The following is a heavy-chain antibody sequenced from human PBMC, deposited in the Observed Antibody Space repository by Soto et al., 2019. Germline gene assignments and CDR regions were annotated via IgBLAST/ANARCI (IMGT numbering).Heavy chain of an antibody. V-gene: IGHV1-18*01. CDR3: ARDGGVGPPVAFDV. D-gene: IGHD3-3*01. CDR2: IRAHNGDT. J-gene: IGHJ3*01. CDR1: GYTFTTYG. Sequence: QVQLVQSGGEVKTPGASVKVSCKASGYTFTTYGISWVRQAPGQGLGWMGWIRAHNGDTNHAQRFQGRVTMTTDTSTSTAYMEPSGLRSDAPAVYYCARDGGVGPPVAFDVWGQGTMVTVSS.